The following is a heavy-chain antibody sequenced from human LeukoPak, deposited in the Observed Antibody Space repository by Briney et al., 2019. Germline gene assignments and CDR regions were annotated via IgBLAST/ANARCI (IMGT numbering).Heavy chain of an antibody. CDR3: ARDWLYCSSTRCYSFFHY. D-gene: IGHD2-2*01. V-gene: IGHV4-31*03. CDR2: IYYSGST. CDR1: GGSISSGGYY. Sequence: KPSQTLSLTCTVSGGSISSGGYYWSWIRQHPGKGLEWIGYIYYSGSTYYNPSLKSRVTISVDTSKNQFSLKLSSVTAADTAVYCCARDWLYCSSTRCYSFFHYWGQGPLVTVSS. J-gene: IGHJ4*02.